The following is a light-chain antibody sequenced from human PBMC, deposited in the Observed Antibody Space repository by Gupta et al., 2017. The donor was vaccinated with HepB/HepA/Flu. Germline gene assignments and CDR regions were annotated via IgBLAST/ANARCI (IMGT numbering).Light chain of an antibody. CDR2: WGS. V-gene: IGKV4-1*01. CDR3: QQDDDAPYT. J-gene: IGKJ2*01. CDR1: QSIFHRSDNKNY. Sequence: DIVMTQSPDSLAVSLGERATINCKSSQSIFHRSDNKNYLSWYQQKPGQPPKALIYWGSTRESGVPDRFSGSGSETDFTLAISSLQAEDVAVYYCQQDDDAPYTFGQGTKVEIK.